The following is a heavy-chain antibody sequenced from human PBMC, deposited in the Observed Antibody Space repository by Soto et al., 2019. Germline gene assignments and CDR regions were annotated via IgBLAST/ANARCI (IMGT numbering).Heavy chain of an antibody. CDR1: GGSISSGGYY. CDR3: ARGTPMIVVGVEAFDI. Sequence: SETLSLTCTVSGGSISSGGYYWSWVRQHPGKGLEWIGYIYYSGSTYYNPSLKSRVTISVDTSKNQFSLKLSSVTAADTAVYYCARGTPMIVVGVEAFDIWGQGTMVTVSS. J-gene: IGHJ3*02. D-gene: IGHD3-22*01. V-gene: IGHV4-31*03. CDR2: IYYSGST.